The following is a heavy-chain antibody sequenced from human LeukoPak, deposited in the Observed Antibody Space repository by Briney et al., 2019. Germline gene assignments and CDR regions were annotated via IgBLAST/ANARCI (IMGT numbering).Heavy chain of an antibody. CDR3: ANEVRPNDY. J-gene: IGHJ4*02. Sequence: RGSLRLSSIPSGFTFSSHAMCWVRQAPGRGLEWVASIDISGGSTYYEDSVQGRFTISRDNSKNTLYLEMNSLRVEDTALYYCANEVRPNDYWGQGTLVTVSS. D-gene: IGHD1-1*01. CDR2: IDISGGST. V-gene: IGHV3-23*01. CDR1: GFTFSSHA.